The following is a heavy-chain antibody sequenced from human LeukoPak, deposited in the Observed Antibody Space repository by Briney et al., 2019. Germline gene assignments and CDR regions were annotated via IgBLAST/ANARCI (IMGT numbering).Heavy chain of an antibody. Sequence: SETLSLTCTVSGDSISGSTNYCGWIRQPPGKGLEWIGSIDQSGDTYYKLSLKSRVTISVDTSKNQFSLKLSSVTAADTALYYCARLIRTGDQGRAYSDYWGQGTLVTVSS. CDR3: ARLIRTGDQGRAYSDY. CDR2: IDQSGDT. CDR1: GDSISGSTNY. D-gene: IGHD7-27*01. V-gene: IGHV4-39*01. J-gene: IGHJ4*02.